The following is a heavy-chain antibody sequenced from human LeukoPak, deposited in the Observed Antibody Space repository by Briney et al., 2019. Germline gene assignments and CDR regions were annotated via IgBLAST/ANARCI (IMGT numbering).Heavy chain of an antibody. CDR1: GFTFSSYS. Sequence: GGSLRLSCAASGFTFSSYSMNWVRQAPGKGLECVSSISSSTSYIYYADSVKGRFTISRDNAKNSLYLQMNSLRAEDTAVYYCARDLTGYSSSWLQYYFDYWGQGTLVTVSS. D-gene: IGHD6-13*01. J-gene: IGHJ4*02. V-gene: IGHV3-21*01. CDR2: ISSSTSYI. CDR3: ARDLTGYSSSWLQYYFDY.